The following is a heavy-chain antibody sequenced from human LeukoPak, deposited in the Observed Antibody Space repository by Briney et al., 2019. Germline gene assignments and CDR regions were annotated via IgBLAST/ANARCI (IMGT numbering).Heavy chain of an antibody. CDR2: INANSGDT. V-gene: IGHV1-2*06. CDR1: GYTFTDYY. Sequence: ASVKVSCKASGYTFTDYYMHWVRQAPGQGLEWMGRINANSGDTNYAQKFQGRVTMTSDTSSSTAYMELSSLRSDDTAVYYCARDSRVTNGDYWGQGTLVTVSS. J-gene: IGHJ4*02. D-gene: IGHD3-10*01. CDR3: ARDSRVTNGDY.